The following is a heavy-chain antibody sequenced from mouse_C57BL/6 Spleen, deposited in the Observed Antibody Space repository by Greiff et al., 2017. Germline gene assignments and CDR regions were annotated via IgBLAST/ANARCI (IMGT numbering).Heavy chain of an antibody. Sequence: QVQLQQPGAELVKPGASVKMSCKASGYTFTSYWITWVKQRPGQGLEWIGDIYPGSGSTNYNEKFKSKATLTVDTSSSTAYMQLSSLTSEDSAVYYCARRDYDDGLYAMDYWGQGTSVTVSS. CDR1: GYTFTSYW. J-gene: IGHJ4*01. CDR2: IYPGSGST. CDR3: ARRDYDDGLYAMDY. V-gene: IGHV1-55*01. D-gene: IGHD2-4*01.